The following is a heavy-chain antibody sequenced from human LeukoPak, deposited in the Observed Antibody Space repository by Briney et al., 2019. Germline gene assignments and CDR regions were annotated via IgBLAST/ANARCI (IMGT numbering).Heavy chain of an antibody. Sequence: SETLSLTCSVSGDSITGYYWGWIRQPPGKGLEWIGNIYYTGNTYYNSSLKSRVTISLDTSKNQFSLKLSSVTAADTAVYYCARRVGSSWFPGAFDIWGQGTMVTVSS. J-gene: IGHJ3*02. CDR1: GDSITGYY. D-gene: IGHD6-13*01. CDR2: IYYTGNT. V-gene: IGHV4-39*07. CDR3: ARRVGSSWFPGAFDI.